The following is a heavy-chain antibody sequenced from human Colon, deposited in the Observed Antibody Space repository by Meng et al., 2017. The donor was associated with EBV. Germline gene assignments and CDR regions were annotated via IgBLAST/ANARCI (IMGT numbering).Heavy chain of an antibody. CDR2: IYYTGST. V-gene: IGHV4-30-4*01. CDR1: GGSIDSGDYY. Sequence: QGRRQVSGPGLVNPSPTLSLTCTVSGGSIDSGDYYWSWIRQPPGKGLEWIGYIYYTGSTYYNPSLKSRVTISMDTSKNQFSLRLSSVTAADTAVYYCARNYYFDYWGQGTLVTVSS. J-gene: IGHJ4*02. CDR3: ARNYYFDY.